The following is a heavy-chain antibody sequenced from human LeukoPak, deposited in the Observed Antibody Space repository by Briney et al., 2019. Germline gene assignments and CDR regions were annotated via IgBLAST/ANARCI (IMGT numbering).Heavy chain of an antibody. J-gene: IGHJ4*02. V-gene: IGHV3-23*01. CDR2: ISSSGGST. CDR1: GFTFSSYG. Sequence: GGSLRLSCAASGFTFSSYGMSWVRQAPGKGLEWVSAISSSGGSTYYADSVKGRFTISRDNSKNTLYLQMNSLRAEDTAVYYCAKVEAYYGSGSYSLDWGQGTLVTVSS. D-gene: IGHD3-10*01. CDR3: AKVEAYYGSGSYSLD.